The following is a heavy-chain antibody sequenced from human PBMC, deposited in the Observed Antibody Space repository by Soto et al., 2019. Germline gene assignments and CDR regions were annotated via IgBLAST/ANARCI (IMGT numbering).Heavy chain of an antibody. J-gene: IGHJ4*02. D-gene: IGHD2-15*01. CDR1: GGTFSSYT. CDR2: IIPILGIA. V-gene: IGHV1-69*02. Sequence: GASVKVSIKASGGTFSSYTISWVRQAPGQGLEWMGRIIPILGIANYAQKFQGRVTITADKSTSTAYMELSSLRSEDTAVYYCARVSGGSLFDYWGQGTLVTVSS. CDR3: ARVSGGSLFDY.